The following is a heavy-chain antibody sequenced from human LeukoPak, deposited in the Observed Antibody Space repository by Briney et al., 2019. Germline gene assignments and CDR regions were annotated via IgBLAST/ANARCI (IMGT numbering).Heavy chain of an antibody. V-gene: IGHV3-23*01. CDR3: AKDRDGYMGAFDY. D-gene: IGHD5-24*01. J-gene: IGHJ4*02. CDR2: TVGSGGST. Sequence: PGGALRLSCAASGLTFSSYAMRWVRQAPGRGLEWVSATVGSGGSTNYADSVEGRFTISRDNSKNTLNLQMNSLRAEDTALYYSAKDRDGYMGAFDYWGQGTLVTVSS. CDR1: GLTFSSYA.